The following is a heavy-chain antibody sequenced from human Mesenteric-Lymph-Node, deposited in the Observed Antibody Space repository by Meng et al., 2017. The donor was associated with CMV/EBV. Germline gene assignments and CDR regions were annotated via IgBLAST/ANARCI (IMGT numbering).Heavy chain of an antibody. CDR2: IKEDGSES. CDR3: ARESGSSDFWSGYYREGVDY. Sequence: GESLKISCAASGFTFTSYWMSWVRQAPGKGLEWVANIKEDGSESYYVDSVKGRFTISRDNARTSLYLQMNSLRAEDTAVYYCARESGSSDFWSGYYREGVDYWGQGTLVTAPQ. D-gene: IGHD3-3*01. J-gene: IGHJ4*02. CDR1: GFTFTSYW. V-gene: IGHV3-7*01.